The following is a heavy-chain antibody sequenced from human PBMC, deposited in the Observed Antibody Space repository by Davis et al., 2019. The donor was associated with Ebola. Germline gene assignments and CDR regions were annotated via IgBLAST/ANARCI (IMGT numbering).Heavy chain of an antibody. CDR1: GYTFTSYG. V-gene: IGHV1-18*04. CDR2: INPNSGGT. J-gene: IGHJ6*02. CDR3: AADECGTTVTPCYYYGMDV. Sequence: ASVKVSCKASGYTFTSYGISWVRQAPGQGLEWMGWINPNSGGTNYAQKFQERVTITRDMSTSTAYMELSSLRSEDTAVYYCAADECGTTVTPCYYYGMDVWGQGTTVTVSS. D-gene: IGHD4-11*01.